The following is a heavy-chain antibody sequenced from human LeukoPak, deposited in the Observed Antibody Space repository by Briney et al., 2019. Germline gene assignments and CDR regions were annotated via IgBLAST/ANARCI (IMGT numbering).Heavy chain of an antibody. Sequence: PSETLSLTCTVSGGSISSSSYYWGWIRQPPGKGLEWIGSIYYSGSTYYNRSLKSRVTISVDTSKNQFSLKLSSVTAADTAVYYCARRMVRGTIDYWGQGTLVTVSS. CDR2: IYYSGST. V-gene: IGHV4-39*01. D-gene: IGHD3-10*01. J-gene: IGHJ4*02. CDR3: ARRMVRGTIDY. CDR1: GGSISSSSYY.